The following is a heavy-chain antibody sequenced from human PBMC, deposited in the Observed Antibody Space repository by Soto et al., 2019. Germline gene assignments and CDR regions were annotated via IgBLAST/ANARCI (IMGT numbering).Heavy chain of an antibody. CDR3: ARDCKYYGSGSYSWYYYGMDV. CDR2: IYYSGST. J-gene: IGHJ6*02. D-gene: IGHD3-10*01. Sequence: SETLSLTCTVSGGSISSGDYYWSWIRQPPGKGLEWVGYIYYSGSTYYNPSLKSRVTISVDTSKNQFSLKLSSVTAADTAVYYCARDCKYYGSGSYSWYYYGMDVWGQGTTVTVSS. CDR1: GGSISSGDYY. V-gene: IGHV4-30-4*01.